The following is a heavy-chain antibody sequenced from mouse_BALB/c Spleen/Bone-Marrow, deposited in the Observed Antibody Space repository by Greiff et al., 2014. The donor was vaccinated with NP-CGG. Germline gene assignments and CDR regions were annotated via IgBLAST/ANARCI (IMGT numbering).Heavy chain of an antibody. V-gene: IGHV14-3*02. J-gene: IGHJ1*01. CDR2: IDPANGNT. D-gene: IGHD2-14*01. CDR1: GFNIKDTY. CDR3: ANYRYGWCFDV. Sequence: EVKLQESGAELAKPGASVKLSCTASGFNIKDTYMHWVKQRPEQGLEWIGRIDPANGNTKYDPKFQGKATITADTSSNTAYLQLSSLTSEDTAVYYCANYRYGWCFDVWGAGTTVTVSS.